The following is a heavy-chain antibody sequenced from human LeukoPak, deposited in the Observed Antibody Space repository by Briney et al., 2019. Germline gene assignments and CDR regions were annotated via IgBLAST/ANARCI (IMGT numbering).Heavy chain of an antibody. V-gene: IGHV3-30*18. CDR2: ISYDGSNK. CDR1: GFTFSSYG. J-gene: IGHJ4*02. Sequence: GGSLRLSCAASGFTFSSYGTHWVRQAPGKGLEWVAVISYDGSNKYYADSVKGRFTISRDNSKNTLYLQMNSLRAEDTAVYYCAKDTSGWYMTFDYWGQRTLVTVSS. D-gene: IGHD6-19*01. CDR3: AKDTSGWYMTFDY.